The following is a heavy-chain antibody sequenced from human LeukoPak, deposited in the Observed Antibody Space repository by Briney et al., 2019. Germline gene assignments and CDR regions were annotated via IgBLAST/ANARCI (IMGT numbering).Heavy chain of an antibody. Sequence: GGSLRLSCAVSGFTFSSYWMSWVRQAPGKGLEWVASIKEEGSEKHYVDSVKGRFTISRDNAKNSLYLQMNSLRAENTAVYYCARGHYQLSWGQGILVTVSS. CDR3: ARGHYQLS. J-gene: IGHJ5*02. D-gene: IGHD2-2*01. V-gene: IGHV3-7*01. CDR2: IKEEGSEK. CDR1: GFTFSSYW.